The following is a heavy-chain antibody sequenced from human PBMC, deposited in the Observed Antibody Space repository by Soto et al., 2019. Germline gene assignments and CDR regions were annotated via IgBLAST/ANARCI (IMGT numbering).Heavy chain of an antibody. Sequence: PGESLKISCQASGYSFSNFWIAWVRQMPGEGLEWLGIIYPDDSDTRYSPSFQGQVTISADKSISTAYLQWSSLKASDTAMYYCARGASGYCSGGSCHAKAPYYYYGMDVWGQGTTVTVS. J-gene: IGHJ6*02. CDR1: GYSFSNFW. D-gene: IGHD2-15*01. CDR2: IYPDDSDT. V-gene: IGHV5-51*01. CDR3: ARGASGYCSGGSCHAKAPYYYYGMDV.